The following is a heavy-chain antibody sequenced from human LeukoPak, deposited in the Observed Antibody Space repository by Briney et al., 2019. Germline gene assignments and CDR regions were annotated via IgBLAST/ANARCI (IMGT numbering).Heavy chain of an antibody. D-gene: IGHD3-10*01. CDR3: ARQFPPYHSGSHYFDN. Sequence: PSETLSLTCNVSGGAITGHYWSWLRQSPEKGLEWIGFIYFNGMTKYSPSLESRVTISVDTSKNQFSLRLTSVTAADTAVYFCARQFPPYHSGSHYFDNWGQEMQVTVSS. V-gene: IGHV4-59*08. CDR2: IYFNGMT. CDR1: GGAITGHY. J-gene: IGHJ4*02.